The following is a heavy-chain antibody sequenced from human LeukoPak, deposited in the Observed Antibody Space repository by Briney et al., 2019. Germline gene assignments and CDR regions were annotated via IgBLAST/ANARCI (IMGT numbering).Heavy chain of an antibody. CDR3: ARGVYDRTHYYYYGMDV. Sequence: PGRSLRLSCAASGFTFSSYAMHWVRQAPGKGLEWVAVISYDGSNKYYADSVKGRFTISRDNSKNTLYLQMNSLRAEDTAVYYCARGVYDRTHYYYYGMDVWGQGTTVTVSS. J-gene: IGHJ6*02. V-gene: IGHV3-30-3*01. D-gene: IGHD5/OR15-5a*01. CDR2: ISYDGSNK. CDR1: GFTFSSYA.